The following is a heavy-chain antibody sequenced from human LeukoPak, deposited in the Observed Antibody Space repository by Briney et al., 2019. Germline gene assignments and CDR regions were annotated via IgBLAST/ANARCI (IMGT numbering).Heavy chain of an antibody. J-gene: IGHJ3*02. CDR3: ARYVWVTGDAFDI. Sequence: SETLSLTCTVSGGSISSYYWSWIRQPPGKGLEWIGYIYYSGSTNYNPSLKSRVTISVDTSKNQFSLKLSSVTAADTAVYYCARYVWVTGDAFDIWGQGTMVTVSS. D-gene: IGHD3-16*01. CDR2: IYYSGST. V-gene: IGHV4-59*01. CDR1: GGSISSYY.